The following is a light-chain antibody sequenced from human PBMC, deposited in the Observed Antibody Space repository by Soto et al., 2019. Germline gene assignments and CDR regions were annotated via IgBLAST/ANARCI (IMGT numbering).Light chain of an antibody. CDR3: QQYADGPLT. CDR1: QGISTY. Sequence: DIQMTQSPSSLSASVGDSVTITCQASQGISTYVNWYQQKAGKAPKILIYDTSNLEPGVPSRFSGSRSGTHFTFTISSLQPEDFATYYCQQYADGPLTFGGGTKVE. CDR2: DTS. J-gene: IGKJ4*01. V-gene: IGKV1-33*01.